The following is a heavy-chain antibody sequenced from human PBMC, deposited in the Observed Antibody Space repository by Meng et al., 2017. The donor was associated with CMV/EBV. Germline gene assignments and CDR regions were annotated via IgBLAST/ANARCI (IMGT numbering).Heavy chain of an antibody. J-gene: IGHJ4*02. D-gene: IGHD6-13*01. V-gene: IGHV1-46*01. CDR1: GSTFTSYY. Sequence: QVHLCQSGPEVKTPVTSVTVSCKASGSTFTSYYMHWVRQAPGQGLEWMGIIHPSGGSTSYAQKFQGRVTMTRDTSTSTVYMELSSLRSEDTAVYYCALAEYSSSLFDYWGQGTLVTVSS. CDR3: ALAEYSSSLFDY. CDR2: IHPSGGST.